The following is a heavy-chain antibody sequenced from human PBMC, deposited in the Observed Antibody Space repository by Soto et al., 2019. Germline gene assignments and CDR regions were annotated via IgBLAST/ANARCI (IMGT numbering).Heavy chain of an antibody. CDR3: VREYGSGYLDT. Sequence: GGSLRLSCLASGFKFNDYNLHWVRQAPGKGLERVAIISYDGKKEDSLDSVKGRFTISRDDSKNMVYLQMNSLTRQDTANYFCVREYGSGYLDTWGQGTLVTVSS. D-gene: IGHD6-19*01. J-gene: IGHJ5*02. CDR1: GFKFNDYN. V-gene: IGHV3-30*03. CDR2: ISYDGKKE.